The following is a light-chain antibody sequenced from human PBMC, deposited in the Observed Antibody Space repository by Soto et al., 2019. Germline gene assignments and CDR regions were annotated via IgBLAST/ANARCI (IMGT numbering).Light chain of an antibody. CDR2: SSN. J-gene: IGLJ2*01. CDR1: SSNIGSNT. Sequence: QAVVTQPPSASGTPGQRVTISCSGSSSNIGSNTVNWYQQVPGTAPKLLIYSSNQRPSGVPDRFSGSKSGTSASLAIRGLQSEDEADYFCAAWDDSLTGHVVFGGGTQLTVL. V-gene: IGLV1-44*01. CDR3: AAWDDSLTGHVV.